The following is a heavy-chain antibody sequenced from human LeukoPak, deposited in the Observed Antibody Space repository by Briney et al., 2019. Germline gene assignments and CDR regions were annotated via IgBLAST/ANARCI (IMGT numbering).Heavy chain of an antibody. J-gene: IGHJ6*02. Sequence: GESLKISCKGSGYSFTSYWIGWVRQMPGKGLEWMGIIYPGGSDTRYSPSFQGQVTISADKSISTAYLQWSSLKASDTAMYYCARLGATPFYYYGMDVWGQGTTVTVSS. D-gene: IGHD1-26*01. CDR3: ARLGATPFYYYGMDV. CDR2: IYPGGSDT. V-gene: IGHV5-51*01. CDR1: GYSFTSYW.